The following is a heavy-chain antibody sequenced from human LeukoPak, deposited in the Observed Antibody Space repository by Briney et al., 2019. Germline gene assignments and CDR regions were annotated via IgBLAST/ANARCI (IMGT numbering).Heavy chain of an antibody. CDR1: GYSISSGYY. V-gene: IGHV4-38-2*02. D-gene: IGHD6-13*01. Sequence: NPSETLSPTCAVSGYSISSGYYWGWIRQPPGKGLEWIGSIYHSGSTYYNPSLKSRVTISVDTSKNQFSLKLSSVTAADTAVYYCAREMEDSSPGWWYFDLWGRGTLVTVSS. J-gene: IGHJ2*01. CDR3: AREMEDSSPGWWYFDL. CDR2: IYHSGST.